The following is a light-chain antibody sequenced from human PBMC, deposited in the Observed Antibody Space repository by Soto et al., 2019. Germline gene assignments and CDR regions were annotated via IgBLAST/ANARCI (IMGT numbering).Light chain of an antibody. Sequence: QSVLTQPPSASGSPGQSVTISCTGTSSDVGGYNSVSWYQQHPGKAPKLMMYEVNKRPSGVPDRFSGSKSGNTASLTVSGLPADDEADYYCTSPAGRHNLRVFGGRTKVTLL. V-gene: IGLV2-8*01. CDR3: TSPAGRHNLRV. CDR2: EVN. J-gene: IGLJ3*02. CDR1: SSDVGGYNS.